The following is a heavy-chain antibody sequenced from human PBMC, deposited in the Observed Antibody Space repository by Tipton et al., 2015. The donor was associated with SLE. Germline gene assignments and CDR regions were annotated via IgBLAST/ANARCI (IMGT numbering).Heavy chain of an antibody. CDR2: ISYDGSNK. CDR1: GFTFSSYW. D-gene: IGHD3/OR15-3a*01. Sequence: SLRLSCAASGFTFSSYWMSWVRQAPGKGPEWVAVISYDGSNKYYADSVKGRFTISRDNSKNTLYLQMNSLRAEDTAVYYCAKEKAFWTPSFYGMDVWGQGTTVTVSS. V-gene: IGHV3-30*18. J-gene: IGHJ6*02. CDR3: AKEKAFWTPSFYGMDV.